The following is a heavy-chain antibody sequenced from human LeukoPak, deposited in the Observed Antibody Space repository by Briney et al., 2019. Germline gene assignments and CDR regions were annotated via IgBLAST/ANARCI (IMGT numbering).Heavy chain of an antibody. Sequence: SGTLSLTCAVSGGSISSSNWWSWVRQPPGKGLEWIGEIYHSGSTNYNPSRKSRVTISVDTSENQFSLKLSSVTAADTAVYYCARGYCSATSCFDPWGQGTLVTVSS. D-gene: IGHD2-2*01. J-gene: IGHJ5*02. V-gene: IGHV4-4*02. CDR3: ARGYCSATSCFDP. CDR2: IYHSGST. CDR1: GGSISSSNW.